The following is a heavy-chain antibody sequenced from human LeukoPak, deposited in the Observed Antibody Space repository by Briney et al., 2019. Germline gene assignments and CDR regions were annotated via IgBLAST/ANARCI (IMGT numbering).Heavy chain of an antibody. CDR1: GFTFAGHT. J-gene: IGHJ4*02. CDR2: IGGRDDRT. V-gene: IGHV3-23*01. D-gene: IGHD3-3*01. CDR3: AKDPNPYYDFWSGYK. Sequence: GGSLRLSCAASGFTFAGHTMTWLRQAPGKGLEWVSIIGGRDDRTYYADSVEGRFTISRDNSKNILYLQMSSLRAEDTAVYYCAKDPNPYYDFWSGYKWGQGTLVTVSS.